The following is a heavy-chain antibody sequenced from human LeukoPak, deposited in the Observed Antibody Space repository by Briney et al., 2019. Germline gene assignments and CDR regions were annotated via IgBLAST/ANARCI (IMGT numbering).Heavy chain of an antibody. Sequence: SVKVSCKASGGTFISYAFNWVRQAPGEGLEWMGRIIPMLDITNYAQKFQGRVTISTDKSTSTAYMELSRLTSEDMAVYYCEAAPFGYNSSGYDYQTYWGQGTLVTVSS. D-gene: IGHD3-22*01. CDR1: GGTFISYA. J-gene: IGHJ4*02. V-gene: IGHV1-69*04. CDR2: IIPMLDIT. CDR3: EAAPFGYNSSGYDYQTY.